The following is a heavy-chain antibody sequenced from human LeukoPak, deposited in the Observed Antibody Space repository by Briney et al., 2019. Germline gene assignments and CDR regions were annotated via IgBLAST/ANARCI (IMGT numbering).Heavy chain of an antibody. CDR2: ISGSGGST. Sequence: GGSLRLSCAASGFTFSSYAMSWVRQAPGKGLEWVSVISGSGGSTHYADSVKGRFTISRDNPKNTLYLQMNSLRAEDTAVYYCAKERSGSYYVPTFDYWGQRTLVTVSS. V-gene: IGHV3-23*01. J-gene: IGHJ4*02. D-gene: IGHD1-26*01. CDR3: AKERSGSYYVPTFDY. CDR1: GFTFSSYA.